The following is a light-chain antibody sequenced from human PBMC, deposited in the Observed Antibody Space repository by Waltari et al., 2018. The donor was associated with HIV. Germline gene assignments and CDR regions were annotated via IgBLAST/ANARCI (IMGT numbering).Light chain of an antibody. J-gene: IGKJ4*01. V-gene: IGKV1D-8*01. CDR2: GAS. Sequence: VIWMTQSPSLLSASTGDRVTISCRVSQGIRSYLAWYQQKPGKAPELVIYGASTLQSGVPSRFSGSGSGTDFTLTISCLQSEDFATYYCQQYYSFPPTFGGGTKVEIK. CDR1: QGIRSY. CDR3: QQYYSFPPT.